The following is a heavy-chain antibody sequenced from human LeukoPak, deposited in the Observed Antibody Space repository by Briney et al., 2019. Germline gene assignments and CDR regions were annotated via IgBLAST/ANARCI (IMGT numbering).Heavy chain of an antibody. V-gene: IGHV3-30-3*01. CDR3: ATGGTSSWSDFDY. D-gene: IGHD6-13*01. CDR1: GFIFSSYA. CDR2: MSYDGSSK. J-gene: IGHJ4*02. Sequence: GGSLRLSCAASGFIFSSYAMHWVRQTPGNGLEWLAVMSYDGSSKLYVDSVKGRFTISRDNSRNTLYLQMDSLRAEDTAVYYCATGGTSSWSDFDYWGQGALVTVSS.